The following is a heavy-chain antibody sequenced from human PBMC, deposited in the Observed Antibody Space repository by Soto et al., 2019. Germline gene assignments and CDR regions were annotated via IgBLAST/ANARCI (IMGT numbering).Heavy chain of an antibody. CDR2: TYYRSKWYY. J-gene: IGHJ4*01. CDR1: GDSVSSNSAG. Sequence: SQTLSLTCSITGDSVSSNSAGWSWVRQSPSRGLEWLGRTYYRSKWYYEYAVSVRGRITINPDTSKNQYSLQLNSVTPEDTAVYFCARGEQYSGRIFDYWGQGTLVTVSS. V-gene: IGHV6-1*01. CDR3: ARGEQYSGRIFDY. D-gene: IGHD1-26*01.